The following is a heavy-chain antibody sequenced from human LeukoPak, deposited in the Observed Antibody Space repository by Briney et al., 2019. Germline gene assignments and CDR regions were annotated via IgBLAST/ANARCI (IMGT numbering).Heavy chain of an antibody. J-gene: IGHJ4*02. Sequence: SETLSLTCTVSGDSVSNGGYYWSWIRQPPGKGLEWIGYIHYSGSTDYSPSLKSRVTISVDPPQNQFSLKLSSVTAADTAVYYCARSQPFTTYDYWGQGTLVTVSS. CDR2: IHYSGST. D-gene: IGHD3-3*01. CDR3: ARSQPFTTYDY. V-gene: IGHV4-61*08. CDR1: GDSVSNGGYY.